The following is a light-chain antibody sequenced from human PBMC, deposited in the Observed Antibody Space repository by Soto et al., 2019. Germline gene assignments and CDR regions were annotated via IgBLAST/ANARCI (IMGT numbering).Light chain of an antibody. CDR2: KAS. Sequence: DIQMTQSPSTLSASVGDRVTITCRASQSISSWLAWYQQKLGKAPKLLIYKASSLESGVPSRFSGRGSGTEFTLTISRHQPDDFSTYYYQQDNSYRWTFGQGTKVEIK. J-gene: IGKJ1*01. CDR1: QSISSW. CDR3: QQDNSYRWT. V-gene: IGKV1-5*03.